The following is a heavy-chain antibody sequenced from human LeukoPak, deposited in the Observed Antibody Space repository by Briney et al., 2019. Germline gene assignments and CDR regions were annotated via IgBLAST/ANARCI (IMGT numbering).Heavy chain of an antibody. V-gene: IGHV1-2*02. D-gene: IGHD4-23*01. J-gene: IGHJ4*02. CDR1: GYTVTAYY. CDR3: ARLTRSYSGGYYFDY. Sequence: GASVKVSCKASGYTVTAYYIHWVRQAPGQGLEWMGWVNPNSGGTKYTQNFEGRVTMTRDTSISTAYMEVSRLRSDDTAVYYGARLTRSYSGGYYFDYWGQGTLVTVSS. CDR2: VNPNSGGT.